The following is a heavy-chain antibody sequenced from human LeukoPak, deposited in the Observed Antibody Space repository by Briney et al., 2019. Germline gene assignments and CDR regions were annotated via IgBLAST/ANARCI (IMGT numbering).Heavy chain of an antibody. CDR3: ARARAAAGTRRRYYFDY. CDR1: GYTFTSYG. V-gene: IGHV1-18*01. CDR2: ISAYNGNT. D-gene: IGHD6-13*01. Sequence: ASVKVSCKASGYTFTSYGISWVRQAPGQGLEWMGWISAYNGNTNYAQKLQGRVTMTTDTSTSTAYMELRSLRSEDTAVYYCARARAAAGTRRRYYFDYWGQGTLVTVSS. J-gene: IGHJ4*02.